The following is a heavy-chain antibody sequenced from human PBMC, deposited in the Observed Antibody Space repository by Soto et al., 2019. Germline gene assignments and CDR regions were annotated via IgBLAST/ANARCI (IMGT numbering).Heavy chain of an antibody. J-gene: IGHJ4*02. CDR3: ARENERYGSDLDY. CDR1: GFTFSSYA. D-gene: IGHD3-10*01. CDR2: ISYDGSNK. Sequence: GGSLRLSCGASGFTFSSYAMHWVRQAPGKGLEWVAVISYDGSNKYYADSVKGRFTISRDNSKNTLYLHMNSLRAEDTAVYYCARENERYGSDLDYWGPGTLVTVSS. V-gene: IGHV3-30-3*01.